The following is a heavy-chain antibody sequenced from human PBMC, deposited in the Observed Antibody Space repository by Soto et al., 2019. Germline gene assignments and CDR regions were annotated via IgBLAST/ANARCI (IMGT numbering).Heavy chain of an antibody. D-gene: IGHD4-17*01. Sequence: EVQLLESGGGLVQPGGSLRLSCAASGFTFSSYAMSWVRQTPGKRLEWVSAISGSGDSTYFADSVNGRFTISRDNSENMLYPQMNSLRAEDTAVYYCAQCGGDNRPHDYWGQGILVTVSS. J-gene: IGHJ4*02. CDR1: GFTFSSYA. CDR3: AQCGGDNRPHDY. V-gene: IGHV3-23*01. CDR2: ISGSGDST.